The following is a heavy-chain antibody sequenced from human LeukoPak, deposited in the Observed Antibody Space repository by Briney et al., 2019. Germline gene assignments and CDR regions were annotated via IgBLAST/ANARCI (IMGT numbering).Heavy chain of an antibody. Sequence: ASVTVSCKASGYTFTGYYMHWVRQAPGQGLEWMGWINPNSGDTNYAQKFQGRVTMTRDTSISTAYMELSRLRSDDTAIYYCGRDLVHAFDIWGQGTVVTVSP. CDR1: GYTFTGYY. CDR3: GRDLVHAFDI. J-gene: IGHJ3*02. CDR2: INPNSGDT. V-gene: IGHV1-2*02.